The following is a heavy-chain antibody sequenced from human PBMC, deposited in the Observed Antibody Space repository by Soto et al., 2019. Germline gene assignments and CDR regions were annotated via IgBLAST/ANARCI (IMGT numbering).Heavy chain of an antibody. V-gene: IGHV3-23*01. D-gene: IGHD3-3*01. Sequence: PGGSLRLTCAGSGFIFGHYAMPWVRQAPGKGLEWISAISGRGDSTYYADSVKGRFTISRDNSKNTLYLQMNSLRAEDTAVYYCAKESYDFLNGMDVWGQGTTVTVSS. CDR3: AKESYDFLNGMDV. J-gene: IGHJ6*02. CDR1: GFIFGHYA. CDR2: ISGRGDST.